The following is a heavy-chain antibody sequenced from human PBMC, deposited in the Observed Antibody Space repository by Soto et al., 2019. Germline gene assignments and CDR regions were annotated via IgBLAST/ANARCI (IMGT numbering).Heavy chain of an antibody. J-gene: IGHJ5*02. D-gene: IGHD3-3*01. CDR3: ARVGRRITIFGVVIMAGWFDP. CDR1: GGSISSYY. V-gene: IGHV4-59*01. CDR2: IYYSGST. Sequence: ASETLSLTCTVSGGSISSYYWSWIRQPPGKGLEWIGYIYYSGSTNYNPSLKSRVTISVDTSKNQSSLKLSSVTAADTAVYYCARVGRRITIFGVVIMAGWFDPWGQGTLVTVSS.